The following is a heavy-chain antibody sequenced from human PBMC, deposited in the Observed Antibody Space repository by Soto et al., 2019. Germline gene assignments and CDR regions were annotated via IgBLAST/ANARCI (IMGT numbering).Heavy chain of an antibody. J-gene: IGHJ6*02. V-gene: IGHV4-59*01. CDR3: AGNFDWPVYGYYYGMDV. D-gene: IGHD3-9*01. CDR1: GGSISSDY. CDR2: IYYSGST. Sequence: SETLSLTCTVSGGSISSDYWSWIRQPPGKGLEWIGYIYYSGSTNYNPSLKSRVTISVDTSKNQFSLKLSSVTAADTAVYYCAGNFDWPVYGYYYGMDVWGQGTTVTVSS.